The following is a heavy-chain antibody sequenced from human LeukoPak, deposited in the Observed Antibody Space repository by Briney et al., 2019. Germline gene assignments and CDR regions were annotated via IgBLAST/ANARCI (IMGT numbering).Heavy chain of an antibody. V-gene: IGHV4-59*08. D-gene: IGHD1-26*01. J-gene: IGHJ4*02. CDR1: GGSISSCY. Sequence: SETLSLTCAVSGGSISSCYWSWIGQPPGKGLELVGYIYYSGGTNYNPSLKSRVTISVDTSKNQFSLKLSSVTAADTAVYYCASWSGSYPYYFDYWGQGTLVTVSS. CDR3: ASWSGSYPYYFDY. CDR2: IYYSGGT.